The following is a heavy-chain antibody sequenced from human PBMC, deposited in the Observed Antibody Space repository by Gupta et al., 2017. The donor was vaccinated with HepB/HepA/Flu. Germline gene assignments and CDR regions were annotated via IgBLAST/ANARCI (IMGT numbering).Heavy chain of an antibody. D-gene: IGHD3-22*01. Sequence: VQLVQSGTEVKRPGSSLKVSCKASGGTFSSYAFSWVRQAPGQGLEWMGGIIPISGTPNLAQKLQGRVTITADESTSTAYMELSSLRSEDTAVYYCASGSRGYWSSHFDSWGQGTLVTVSS. V-gene: IGHV1-69*01. CDR1: GGTFSSYA. CDR2: IIPISGTP. CDR3: ASGSRGYWSSHFDS. J-gene: IGHJ4*02.